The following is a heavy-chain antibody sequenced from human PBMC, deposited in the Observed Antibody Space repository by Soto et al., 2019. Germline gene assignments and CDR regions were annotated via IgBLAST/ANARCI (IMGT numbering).Heavy chain of an antibody. V-gene: IGHV4-39*01. D-gene: IGHD2-21*02. CDR3: DRQRTTVVTQAYFDH. CDR1: GESISSSSYY. Sequence: SETLSLTCIVPGESISSSSYYWGWIRQPPGKGLEWIGSIYYSGRTYYNPSFKSRVTISIDTSKNQFSLKLSSVTATDTAVYCCDRQRTTVVTQAYFDHWGQGALVTASS. CDR2: IYYSGRT. J-gene: IGHJ4*02.